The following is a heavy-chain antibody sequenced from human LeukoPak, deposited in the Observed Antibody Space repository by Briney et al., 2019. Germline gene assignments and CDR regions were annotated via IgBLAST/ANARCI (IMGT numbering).Heavy chain of an antibody. CDR2: IYSGGST. CDR1: GFTVSSNY. D-gene: IGHD5-18*01. J-gene: IGHJ4*02. V-gene: IGHV3-66*01. Sequence: GGSLRLSCAASGFTVSSNYMSWVRQAPGRGLEWVSVIYSGGSTYYADSVKGRFTISRDNSKNTLYLQMNSLRAEDTAVYYCARDRDSYGYDYWGQGTLVTVAS. CDR3: ARDRDSYGYDY.